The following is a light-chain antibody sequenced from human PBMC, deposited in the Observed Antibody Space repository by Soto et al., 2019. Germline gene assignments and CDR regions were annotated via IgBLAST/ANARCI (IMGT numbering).Light chain of an antibody. Sequence: QSVLTHPPSVSAAPGQKVTISCSGSSSNIGNNYVSWYQQLPGTAPKLLIYENNKRPSGIPDRFSGSKSVTSATLGITGLQTGDEADYYCGTWDSSLSAGPYVFGTGTKVT. CDR2: ENN. CDR1: SSNIGNNY. CDR3: GTWDSSLSAGPYV. V-gene: IGLV1-51*02. J-gene: IGLJ1*01.